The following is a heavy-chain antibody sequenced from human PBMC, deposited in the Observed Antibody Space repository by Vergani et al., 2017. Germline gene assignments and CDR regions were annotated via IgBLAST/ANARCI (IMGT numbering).Heavy chain of an antibody. D-gene: IGHD3-22*01. CDR1: GFTVSSSY. Sequence: EVQLVESGGGLVQPGGSLRLSCAASGFTVSSSYMSWVRQAPGKGLEWVSVIYSGGSTYYADSVKGRFTISRDNSKNTLYLQMNSLRAEDTAVYYCVGSEIVGPPGYWGQGTLVTVSS. CDR2: IYSGGST. V-gene: IGHV3-66*02. CDR3: VGSEIVGPPGY. J-gene: IGHJ4*02.